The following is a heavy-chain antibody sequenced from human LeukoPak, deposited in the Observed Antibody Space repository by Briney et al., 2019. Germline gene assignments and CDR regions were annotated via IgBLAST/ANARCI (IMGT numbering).Heavy chain of an antibody. CDR2: TYYKSKWYN. J-gene: IGHJ5*02. V-gene: IGHV6-1*01. CDR3: ARSGIVGSSGFDP. CDR1: GDSVSSNSAA. Sequence: SQTLSLTCAISGDSVSSNSAAWNWLRQSPSRGLEWLGRTYYKSKWYNDYAISVKSRITINPDTSKNQFSLQLNSVTPEDTAVYYCARSGIVGSSGFDPWGQGTLVTVSS. D-gene: IGHD1-26*01.